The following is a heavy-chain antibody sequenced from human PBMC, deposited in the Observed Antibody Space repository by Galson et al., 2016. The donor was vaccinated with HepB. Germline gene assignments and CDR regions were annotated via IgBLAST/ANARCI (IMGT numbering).Heavy chain of an antibody. Sequence: SLRLSCAASGFTFTSYTMNWVRQAPGKGLEWVSSISSSTIYIYYADSVKGRFTISSDNAKNSLYLQMNSLRDVDTAVYYCATDRRSIFGAVTEYFQHWGQGTLVTVSS. CDR2: ISSSTIYI. D-gene: IGHD3-3*01. CDR3: ATDRRSIFGAVTEYFQH. J-gene: IGHJ1*01. V-gene: IGHV3-21*01. CDR1: GFTFTSYT.